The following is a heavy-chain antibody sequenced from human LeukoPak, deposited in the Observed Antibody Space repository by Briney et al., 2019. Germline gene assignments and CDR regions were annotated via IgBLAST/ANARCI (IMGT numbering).Heavy chain of an antibody. D-gene: IGHD5-18*01. V-gene: IGHV3-7*01. CDR2: LHADGVEQ. CDR1: GFSLSGYW. Sequence: GGSLRLSCAASGFSLSGYWMTWVRQAPGKGLEWVARLHADGVEQNYVDSVTGRFTMSRDNAKNSLDLQMNSLRVEDTAVYYCVRGGYSFDYLGQGTLVAVSS. J-gene: IGHJ4*02. CDR3: VRGGYSFDY.